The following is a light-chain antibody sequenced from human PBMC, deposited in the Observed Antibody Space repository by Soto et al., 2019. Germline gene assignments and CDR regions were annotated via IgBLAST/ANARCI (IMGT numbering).Light chain of an antibody. Sequence: EIVMTQSPDTLSVSPGEGATLSCRVSQSISSNLAWYQQRPGQAPRLLMYGASTRADGIPARFTGSGSGTECTLTISSLQAEDFAVYYCQQYHIWPPWTSGQGTKVELK. CDR3: QQYHIWPPWT. V-gene: IGKV3-15*01. J-gene: IGKJ1*01. CDR1: QSISSN. CDR2: GAS.